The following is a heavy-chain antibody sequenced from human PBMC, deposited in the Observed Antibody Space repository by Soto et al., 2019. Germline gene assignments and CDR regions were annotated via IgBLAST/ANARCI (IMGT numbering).Heavy chain of an antibody. J-gene: IGHJ6*02. Sequence: GGSLRLSCAASGFTFSSYGMHWVRQAPGKGLEWVAVISYDGSNKYYADSVKGRFTISRDNSKNTLYLQMNSLRAEDTAVYYCVKCPGGSSTSCYRGAMDVWGQGTTVTVS. CDR2: ISYDGSNK. CDR3: VKCPGGSSTSCYRGAMDV. CDR1: GFTFSSYG. D-gene: IGHD2-2*02. V-gene: IGHV3-30*18.